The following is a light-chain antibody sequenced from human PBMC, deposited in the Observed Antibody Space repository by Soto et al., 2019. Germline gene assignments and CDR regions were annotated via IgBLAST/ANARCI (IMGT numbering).Light chain of an antibody. CDR2: DSS. CDR3: QQYHSYPWT. J-gene: IGKJ1*01. V-gene: IGKV1-5*01. CDR1: QSISSW. Sequence: SQSPSTLSASIGDRVAITCRASQSISSWLAWYQQKPGKAPKLLIYDSSNLESGVPSRFSGGGSGTEFTLTISSLQPDDFATYYCQQYHSYPWTFAQGTKVAIK.